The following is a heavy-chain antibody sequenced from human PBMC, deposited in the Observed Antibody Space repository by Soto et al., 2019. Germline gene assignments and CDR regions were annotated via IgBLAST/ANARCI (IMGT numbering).Heavy chain of an antibody. D-gene: IGHD3-16*01. Sequence: QVQLVESGGGVVQPGTSLRLSCAASGFRFKSFVMHWVRQAPGKGLECVAFTSYDGNNKDYEDSVKGRFTVSRDNSQNTLHLQMDFLRPEDTALYYCARWGTTGGFDLWGQGTLVSVSS. V-gene: IGHV3-30*19. CDR3: ARWGTTGGFDL. J-gene: IGHJ4*02. CDR1: GFRFKSFV. CDR2: TSYDGNNK.